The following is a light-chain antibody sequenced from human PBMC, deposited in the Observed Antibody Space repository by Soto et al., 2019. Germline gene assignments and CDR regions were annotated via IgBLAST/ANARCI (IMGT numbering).Light chain of an antibody. J-gene: IGLJ2*01. V-gene: IGLV2-8*01. CDR3: ISHAGSSTL. CDR1: SSDVGGYNY. CDR2: EVN. Sequence: QSVLTQPPSASGSPGQSVTISCTGTSSDVGGYNYVSWYQQHPGKAPKFVIYEVNKRPSGVPDRFSGSKSGNTASLTVSGLQAEDEADYSCISHAGSSTLFGGGTKLTVL.